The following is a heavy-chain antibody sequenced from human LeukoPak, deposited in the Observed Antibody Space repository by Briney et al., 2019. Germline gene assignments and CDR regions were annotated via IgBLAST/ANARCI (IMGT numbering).Heavy chain of an antibody. CDR2: ISGSGGST. CDR3: AKDRDIVVVPAALFDY. D-gene: IGHD2-2*01. V-gene: IGHV3-23*01. J-gene: IGHJ4*02. CDR1: GFTFSSYA. Sequence: SGGSLRLSCAASGFTFSSYAMSWVRQAPGKGLEWVSAISGSGGSTYYADSVKGRFTISRDNSKNTLYLQMNSLRAEDTAVYYCAKDRDIVVVPAALFDYWGQGTLVTVSS.